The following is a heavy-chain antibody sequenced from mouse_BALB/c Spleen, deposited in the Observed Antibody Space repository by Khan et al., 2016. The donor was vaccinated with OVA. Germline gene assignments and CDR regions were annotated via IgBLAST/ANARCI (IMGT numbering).Heavy chain of an antibody. D-gene: IGHD1-1*01. CDR2: IGSGGST. J-gene: IGHJ2*01. Sequence: EVELVESGGGLVKPGGSLKCSCAASGFTFSRHPMSWVRQTPEKRLEWVASIGSGGSTYYPDSVKGRFTISRDNARNILSLQLSSLRSDDSAMYYCARINGSTGVDYWGQGTTLTVSS. V-gene: IGHV5-6-5*01. CDR1: GFTFSRHP. CDR3: ARINGSTGVDY.